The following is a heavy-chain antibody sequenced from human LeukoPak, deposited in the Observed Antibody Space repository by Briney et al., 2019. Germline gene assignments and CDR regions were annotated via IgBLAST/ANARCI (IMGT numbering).Heavy chain of an antibody. J-gene: IGHJ4*02. CDR2: IIPIFGTA. Sequence: GSSVKVSCKASGGTFSSYAISWVRQAPGQGLEWMGGIIPIFGTANYAQKFQGGVTITADESTSTAYMELSSLRSEDTAVYYCASGDTAMVTCDYWGQGTLVTVSS. V-gene: IGHV1-69*01. CDR3: ASGDTAMVTCDY. CDR1: GGTFSSYA. D-gene: IGHD5-18*01.